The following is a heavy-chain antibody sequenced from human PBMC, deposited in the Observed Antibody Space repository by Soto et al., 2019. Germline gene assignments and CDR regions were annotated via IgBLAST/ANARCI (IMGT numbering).Heavy chain of an antibody. Sequence: QVQLVESGGGVVQPGRSLRLSCVASGFTFSSYGMHWVRQAPGKGLEWVAILSYDGSNTYYADSVKGRVTISRDSSKNTLYLQMNSLRAEDTSVYYCAKEGGLSGSYYISSSYYFDYWGQGTLVTVSS. J-gene: IGHJ4*02. CDR1: GFTFSSYG. CDR3: AKEGGLSGSYYISSSYYFDY. D-gene: IGHD1-26*01. V-gene: IGHV3-30*18. CDR2: LSYDGSNT.